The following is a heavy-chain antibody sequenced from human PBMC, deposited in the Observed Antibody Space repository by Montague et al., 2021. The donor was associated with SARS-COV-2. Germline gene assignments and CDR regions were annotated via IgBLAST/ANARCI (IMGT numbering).Heavy chain of an antibody. D-gene: IGHD6-19*01. Sequence: TLSLTCTVSGGSIRSSDNYWSWIRQHPGKGLEWIGYIYSSGTTYYNPSLRSRVTISVDTSKKQFSLKLSSVTAADTAIYYCARESGYSSGWRYYYGMDVWGQGTTVTVS. CDR2: IYSSGTT. CDR3: ARESGYSSGWRYYYGMDV. V-gene: IGHV4-31*03. CDR1: GGSIRSSDNY. J-gene: IGHJ6*02.